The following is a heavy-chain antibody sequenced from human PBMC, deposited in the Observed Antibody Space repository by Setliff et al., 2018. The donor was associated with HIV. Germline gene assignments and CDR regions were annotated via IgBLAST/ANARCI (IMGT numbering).Heavy chain of an antibody. CDR1: GYTFTSKH. D-gene: IGHD1-26*01. Sequence: ASVKVSCKASGYTFTSKHINWVRQATGQGLEWLGWMDPSSAATGYAQKFQSRVTLTRDTSINTAYMELSSLTSDDTAVYYCARGVGAAGDYWGQGPQVTVSS. J-gene: IGHJ4*02. CDR2: MDPSSAAT. CDR3: ARGVGAAGDY. V-gene: IGHV1-8*01.